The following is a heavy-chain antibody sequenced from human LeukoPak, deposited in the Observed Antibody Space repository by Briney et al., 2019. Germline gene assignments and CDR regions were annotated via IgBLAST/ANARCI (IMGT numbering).Heavy chain of an antibody. J-gene: IGHJ4*02. V-gene: IGHV3-49*04. CDR3: TREMTVVPAAPFDY. CDR2: IRSKAYGGTT. D-gene: IGHD2-2*01. CDR1: GFTFGDYA. Sequence: PGGSLRLSCTASGFTFGDYAMSWVRQAPGKGLEWVGFIRSKAYGGTTEYAASVKGRFTISRDDSKSIAYLQMNSLKTEDTAVYYCTREMTVVPAAPFDYWGQGTLVTVPS.